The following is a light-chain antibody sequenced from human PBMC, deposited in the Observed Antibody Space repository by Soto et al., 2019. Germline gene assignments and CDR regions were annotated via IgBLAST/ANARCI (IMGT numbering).Light chain of an antibody. CDR1: SSNIGNNA. J-gene: IGLJ2*01. V-gene: IGLV1-36*01. Sequence: QSVLTQPPSVSEAPRQRVTISCSGSSSNIGNNAVNWYQQLPGKAPKLLIYYDDLLPSVVSDRLSCSKSGTSASLAISGLQSEDEAEYYCAAGDDSLNGPVFGGGTKLTVL. CDR3: AAGDDSLNGPV. CDR2: YDD.